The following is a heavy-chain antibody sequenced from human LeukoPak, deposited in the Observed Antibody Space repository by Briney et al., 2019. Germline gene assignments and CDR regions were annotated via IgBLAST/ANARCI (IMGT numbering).Heavy chain of an antibody. D-gene: IGHD5-12*01. CDR3: TKEGRGYSYMDV. CDR2: ITYDGRNK. Sequence: GGSLRLSCAASGFTFSNYGMHWVRQAPGKGLEWVAVITYDGRNKFYADSVKGRFTISRDNSKNTMYLQMNSLRAEDTAVYFCTKEGRGYSYMDVWGKGTTVTVSS. J-gene: IGHJ6*03. CDR1: GFTFSNYG. V-gene: IGHV3-30*18.